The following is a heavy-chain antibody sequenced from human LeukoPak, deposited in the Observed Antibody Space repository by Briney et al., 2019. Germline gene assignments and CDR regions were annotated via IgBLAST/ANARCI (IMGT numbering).Heavy chain of an antibody. CDR3: AREDGGYSYGLDY. CDR2: ISSSSSTI. CDR1: GFTFSSYS. D-gene: IGHD5-18*01. J-gene: IGHJ4*02. V-gene: IGHV3-48*01. Sequence: GGSLRLSCAASGFTFSSYSMNWVRQAPGKGVEWVSYISSSSSTIYYADSVKGRFTISRDNAKNSLYLQMNSLRAEDTAVYYCAREDGGYSYGLDYWGQGTLVTVSS.